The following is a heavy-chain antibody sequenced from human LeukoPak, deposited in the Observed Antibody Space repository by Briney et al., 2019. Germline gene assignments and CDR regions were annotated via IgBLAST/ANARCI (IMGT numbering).Heavy chain of an antibody. J-gene: IGHJ1*01. CDR3: AREGYDSSGYYYGYFQH. CDR1: GGSISSGGYY. V-gene: IGHV4-31*03. D-gene: IGHD3-22*01. Sequence: SQTLSLTCTVSGGSISSGGYYWSWIRQHPGKGLEWIGYIYYSGSTYYNPSLKSRVTISVDTSKNQFSLKLSSVTAADTAVYYCAREGYDSSGYYYGYFQHWGQGTLVTVSS. CDR2: IYYSGST.